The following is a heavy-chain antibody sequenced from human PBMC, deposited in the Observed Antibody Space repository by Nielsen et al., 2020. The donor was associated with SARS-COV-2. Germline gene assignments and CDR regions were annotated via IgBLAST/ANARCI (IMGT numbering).Heavy chain of an antibody. V-gene: IGHV3-23*01. CDR3: ARDQATGYYYYYYGMDV. J-gene: IGHJ6*02. Sequence: GGSLRLSCAASGFTFSSYAMSWVRQAPGKGLEWVSAISGSGSTIYYADSVKGRFTISRDNAKDSLYLQMNSLRAEDTAVYYCARDQATGYYYYYYGMDVWGQGTTVTVSS. CDR2: ISGSGSTI. CDR1: GFTFSSYA. D-gene: IGHD5-12*01.